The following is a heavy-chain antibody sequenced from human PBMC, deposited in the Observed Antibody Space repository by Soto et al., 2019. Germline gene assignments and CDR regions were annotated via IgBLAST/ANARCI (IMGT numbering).Heavy chain of an antibody. J-gene: IGHJ4*02. CDR2: IYYTGST. Sequence: SETLSLTCTVSGGSISSYYWSWIRQSPGKGLEWIGYIYYTGSTAYNPSLKSRATISVDTSKNQFSLKLNSMAAEDTPMYYCAKGGGKLHSWGQRALVTVSS. V-gene: IGHV4-59*03. CDR3: AKGGGKLHS. CDR1: GGSISSYY.